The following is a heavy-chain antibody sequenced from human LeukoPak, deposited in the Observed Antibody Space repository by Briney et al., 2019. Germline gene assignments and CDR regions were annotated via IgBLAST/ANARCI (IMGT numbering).Heavy chain of an antibody. V-gene: IGHV1-46*03. Sequence: ASVKLSCKASGYTFTSYYMHWVRQAPGQGLEWMGIINPSGGSTSYAKKFQGRVTMTRDTSTSTVYMELSSLRSEDTAVYYCARASTVVTAFDYWGQGTLVTVSS. D-gene: IGHD4-23*01. CDR1: GYTFTSYY. CDR2: INPSGGST. J-gene: IGHJ4*02. CDR3: ARASTVVTAFDY.